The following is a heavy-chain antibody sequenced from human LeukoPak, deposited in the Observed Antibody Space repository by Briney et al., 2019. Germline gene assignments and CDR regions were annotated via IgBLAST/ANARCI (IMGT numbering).Heavy chain of an antibody. Sequence: GSLRLSCAASGFTLSSYWMSWVRQAPGKGLEWVANIKQDGSEKYYVDSVKGRFTISRDNAKNSLYLQMNSLRAEDTAVYYCARDYPYYDFWSGYGPTAYVDYWGQGTLVTVSS. CDR2: IKQDGSEK. J-gene: IGHJ4*02. V-gene: IGHV3-7*01. CDR1: GFTLSSYW. CDR3: ARDYPYYDFWSGYGPTAYVDY. D-gene: IGHD3-3*01.